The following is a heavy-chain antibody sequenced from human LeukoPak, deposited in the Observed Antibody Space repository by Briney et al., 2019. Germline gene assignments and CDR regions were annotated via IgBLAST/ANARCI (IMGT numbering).Heavy chain of an antibody. CDR1: GFTFSNFW. V-gene: IGHV3-74*01. CDR3: ARGGHSSFDY. CDR2: ITSDGSNI. D-gene: IGHD3-16*01. Sequence: HAGVSLRLSCAASGFTFSNFWLHWVRQGPGKGLEWVSRITSDGSNINYADSVQGRFTISRDNAKNTLYLQMNSLRAEDTAVYYCARGGHSSFDYWGQGALVTVSS. J-gene: IGHJ4*02.